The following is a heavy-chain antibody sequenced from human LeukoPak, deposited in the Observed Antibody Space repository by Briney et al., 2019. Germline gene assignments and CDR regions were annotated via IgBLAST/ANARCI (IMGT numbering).Heavy chain of an antibody. Sequence: SETLSLTCAVYGGSFSGYYWSWIRQLPGKGLEWIGEINHSGSTNYNPSLKSRVTISVDTSKNQFSLKLSSVTAADTAVYYCARALRGIAARLYPYWGQGTLVTVSS. D-gene: IGHD6-6*01. V-gene: IGHV4-34*01. J-gene: IGHJ4*02. CDR3: ARALRGIAARLYPY. CDR2: INHSGST. CDR1: GGSFSGYY.